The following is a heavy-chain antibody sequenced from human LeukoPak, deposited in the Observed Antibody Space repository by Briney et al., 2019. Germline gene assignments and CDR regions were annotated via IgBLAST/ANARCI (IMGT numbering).Heavy chain of an antibody. CDR3: ANSERVVAATLDY. V-gene: IGHV3-30*04. D-gene: IGHD2-15*01. CDR1: GFTSSSYA. Sequence: GRSLRLSCAASGFTSSSYAMHWVRQAPGKGLEWVAVISYDGSNKCYADSVKGRFTISRDNSKNTLYLQMNSLRAEDTAVYYCANSERVVAATLDYWGQGTLVTVSS. CDR2: ISYDGSNK. J-gene: IGHJ4*02.